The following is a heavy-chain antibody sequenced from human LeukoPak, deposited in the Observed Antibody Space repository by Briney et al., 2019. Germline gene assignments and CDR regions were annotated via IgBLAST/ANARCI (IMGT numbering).Heavy chain of an antibody. Sequence: PPQTLSLTCTVSGDSISSGDYYWSWIRQPAGKGLEWIGRISSSGSTNYNPSLKSRVTISVDTSKNQFSLKLSSVTAADTAVYFCARGPYSYDSSGAFDIWGQGTMVTVSS. CDR2: ISSSGST. V-gene: IGHV4-61*02. CDR1: GDSISSGDYY. D-gene: IGHD3-22*01. J-gene: IGHJ3*02. CDR3: ARGPYSYDSSGAFDI.